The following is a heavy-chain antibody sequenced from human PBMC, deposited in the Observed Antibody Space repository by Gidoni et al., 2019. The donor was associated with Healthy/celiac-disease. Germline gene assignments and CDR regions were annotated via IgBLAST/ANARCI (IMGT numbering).Heavy chain of an antibody. J-gene: IGHJ4*02. CDR1: GCSFSGYY. Sequence: QVQLQQWGAGLLKPSETLSLTCAFYGCSFSGYYWSWIRQPPGKGLEWIGEINHSGSTNYNPSLKSRVTISVDTSKNQFSLKLSSVTAADTAVYYCASDSGSYSVWSLDYWGQGTLVTVSS. CDR3: ASDSGSYSVWSLDY. V-gene: IGHV4-34*01. CDR2: INHSGST. D-gene: IGHD1-26*01.